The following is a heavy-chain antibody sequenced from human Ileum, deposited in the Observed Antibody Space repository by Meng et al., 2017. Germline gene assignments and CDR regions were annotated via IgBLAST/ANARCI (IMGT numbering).Heavy chain of an antibody. CDR3: ARGPTLKYFDY. Sequence: SETLSLTCTVSGGSISNSYYYWGWIRQPPGKGLEWIGTIYYSGSTYYNPSLKSRVTISVDTSKNQFSLNLNSVTAADTAVYFCARGPTLKYFDYWGQGTLVTVSS. CDR2: IYYSGST. V-gene: IGHV4-39*07. J-gene: IGHJ4*02. CDR1: GGSISNSYYY.